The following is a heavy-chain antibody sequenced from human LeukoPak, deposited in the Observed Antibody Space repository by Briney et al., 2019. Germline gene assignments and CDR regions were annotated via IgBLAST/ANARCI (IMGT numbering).Heavy chain of an antibody. CDR2: IRPDGSED. D-gene: IGHD2-15*01. CDR1: GFTFSNYW. V-gene: IGHV3-7*01. CDR3: ARDGRSCSGGSCYPH. Sequence: SGGSLRLSCAASGFTFSNYWMSWVRQAPGKGLEWVASIRPDGSEDYYMDSVKGRFTISRDNAENSLYLQMNSLRAEDTAIYFCARDGRSCSGGSCYPHWGQGTLVTVSS. J-gene: IGHJ4*02.